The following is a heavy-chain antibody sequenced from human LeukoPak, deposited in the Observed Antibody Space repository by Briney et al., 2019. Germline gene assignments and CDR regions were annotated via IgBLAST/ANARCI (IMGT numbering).Heavy chain of an antibody. CDR1: GGSISSYY. D-gene: IGHD3-3*01. J-gene: IGHJ3*02. CDR2: IYTSGST. V-gene: IGHV4-4*07. Sequence: SETLSLTCTVSGGSISSYYWSWIRQPAGKGLEWIGRIYTSGSTNYNPSLKSRVTISVDTSKNQFSLRLSSVTAADTAVYYCARGSSRITIFGVAVDAFDIWGQGTMVTVSS. CDR3: ARGSSRITIFGVAVDAFDI.